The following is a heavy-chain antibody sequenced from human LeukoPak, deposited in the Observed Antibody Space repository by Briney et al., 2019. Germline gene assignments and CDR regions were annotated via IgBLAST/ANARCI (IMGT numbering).Heavy chain of an antibody. D-gene: IGHD3-3*01. CDR1: GYTFTSYG. J-gene: IGHJ4*02. Sequence: GASVKVSCKASGYTFTSYGISWVRQAPGQGLEWMGWISAYNGNTNYAQKLQGRVTMTTDTSTSTAYMELRSLRSDDTAVYYCARDSDFWSGYYSFDYWGQGTLVTVSS. V-gene: IGHV1-18*01. CDR2: ISAYNGNT. CDR3: ARDSDFWSGYYSFDY.